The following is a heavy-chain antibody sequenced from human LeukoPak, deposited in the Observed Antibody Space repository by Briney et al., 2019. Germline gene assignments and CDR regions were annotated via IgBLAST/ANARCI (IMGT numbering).Heavy chain of an antibody. V-gene: IGHV3-23*01. D-gene: IGHD1-26*01. CDR2: ISGSGGST. Sequence: PGGSLRLSCAASGFTFSNHAMTWVRQAPGKGLEWVSVISGSGGSTYSADSVKGRFTISRDNSKNTLYLQMNSLRAEDTAVYFCAKSQDGGRLFHFDYWGQGTLVTVSS. J-gene: IGHJ4*02. CDR1: GFTFSNHA. CDR3: AKSQDGGRLFHFDY.